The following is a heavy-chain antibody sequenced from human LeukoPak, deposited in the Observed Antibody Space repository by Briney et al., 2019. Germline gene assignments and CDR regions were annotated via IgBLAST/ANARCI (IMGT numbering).Heavy chain of an antibody. CDR3: ARGSETPSSGWPYYYYYYMDV. CDR1: GGSISRSGYS. D-gene: IGHD6-19*01. J-gene: IGHJ6*03. CDR2: IYYSGST. V-gene: IGHV4-61*08. Sequence: SEILSLTCAVSGGSISRSGYSWSWIRQPPGKGLEWIGYIYYSGSTNYNPSLKSRVTISVDTSKNQFSLKLSSVTAADTAVYYCARGSETPSSGWPYYYYYYMDVWGKGTTVTISS.